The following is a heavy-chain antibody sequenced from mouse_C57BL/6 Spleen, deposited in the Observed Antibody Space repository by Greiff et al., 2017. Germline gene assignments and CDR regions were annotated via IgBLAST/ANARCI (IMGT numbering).Heavy chain of an antibody. J-gene: IGHJ3*01. D-gene: IGHD1-1*01. V-gene: IGHV1-80*01. CDR3: ARTVITTAPSWFAY. Sequence: VQLQQSGAELVKPGASVKISCKASGYAFSSYWMNWVKQRPGKGLEWIGQIYPGDGDTNYNGKFKGKATMTADKSSSTAYMQLSSLTSEDSAVYFCARTVITTAPSWFAYWGQGTLVTVSA. CDR2: IYPGDGDT. CDR1: GYAFSSYW.